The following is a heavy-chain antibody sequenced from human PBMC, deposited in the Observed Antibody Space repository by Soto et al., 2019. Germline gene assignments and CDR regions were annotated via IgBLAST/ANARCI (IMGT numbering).Heavy chain of an antibody. V-gene: IGHV3-48*01. Sequence: GSLRLSCAASGFTFSSYSMNWVRQAPGKGLEWVSSISSSSSTIYYADSVKGRFTISRDNAKNSLYLQMNSLRAEDTAVYYCARDRSLLNCSGGSCYSGGYYYMDVWGKGTTVTVSS. CDR2: ISSSSSTI. J-gene: IGHJ6*03. D-gene: IGHD2-15*01. CDR3: ARDRSLLNCSGGSCYSGGYYYMDV. CDR1: GFTFSSYS.